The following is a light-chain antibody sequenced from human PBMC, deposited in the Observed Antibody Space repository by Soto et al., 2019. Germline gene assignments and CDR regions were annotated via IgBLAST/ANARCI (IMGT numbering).Light chain of an antibody. CDR2: AAS. Sequence: DIQLTQSPSFLSASVGDRVTITCRASQGIGGYLAWYQQKSGKAPKLLMYAASTLQSGVPSRFSGSGSGTEFTLTINSLQPEDFATYYCQQINSYPRTFRGGTKVDIK. CDR1: QGIGGY. J-gene: IGKJ4*01. V-gene: IGKV1-9*01. CDR3: QQINSYPRT.